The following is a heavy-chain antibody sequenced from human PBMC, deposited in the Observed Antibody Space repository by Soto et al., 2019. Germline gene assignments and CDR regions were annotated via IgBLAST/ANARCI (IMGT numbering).Heavy chain of an antibody. CDR1: GFTFRNAR. Sequence: PGESLKISCAASGFTFRNARMSWVRQAPGKGLEWVGRIKSKTDGGTTDYAAPVRGRFIVSRDDTENTLYLQMNSLTTEDTAVYYCMASMVRGNPWGQGTLVTVSS. CDR2: IKSKTDGGTT. V-gene: IGHV3-15*01. J-gene: IGHJ1*01. CDR3: MASMVRGNP. D-gene: IGHD3-10*01.